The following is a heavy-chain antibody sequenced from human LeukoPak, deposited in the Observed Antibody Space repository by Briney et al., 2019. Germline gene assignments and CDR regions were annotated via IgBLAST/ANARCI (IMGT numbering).Heavy chain of an antibody. CDR2: IYHGGNT. D-gene: IGHD3-10*01. J-gene: IGHJ4*02. CDR3: ARGEEHGSGTVHFDY. Sequence: SETLSLTCAVSGASISSSHWWSWVRQPPRKGLEWIGEIYHGGNTNCNPSLKGRVTISVDRSNNQFSLRLTSVTAADTAVYYCARGEEHGSGTVHFDYWGQGTLVTVSS. CDR1: GASISSSHW. V-gene: IGHV4-4*02.